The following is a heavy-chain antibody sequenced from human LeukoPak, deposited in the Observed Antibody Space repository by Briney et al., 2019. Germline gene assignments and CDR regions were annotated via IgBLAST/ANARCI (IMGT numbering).Heavy chain of an antibody. D-gene: IGHD6-19*01. CDR3: ARPRVAVAGDYYFDY. Sequence: SETLSLTCAVYGGSFSGYYWSWIRQPPGKGLEWIGEINHSGSTNYNPSLKSRVTISVDTSKSQFSLKLSSVTAADTAVYYCARPRVAVAGDYYFDYWGQGTLVTVSS. CDR1: GGSFSGYY. J-gene: IGHJ4*02. V-gene: IGHV4-34*01. CDR2: INHSGST.